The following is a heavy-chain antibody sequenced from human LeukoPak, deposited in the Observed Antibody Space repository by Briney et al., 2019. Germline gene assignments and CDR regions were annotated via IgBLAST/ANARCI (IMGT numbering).Heavy chain of an antibody. CDR3: ARGYCSSTSCYSYYYYMDV. CDR2: VYYSGST. Sequence: PSETLSLTCTVSGGSISSSSYNWGWIRQPPGKGLEWIGSVYYSGSTYYNPSLKSRVTMSVDTSKNQFSLKLSSVTAADTAVYYCARGYCSSTSCYSYYYYMDVWGKGTTVTVSS. V-gene: IGHV4-39*01. D-gene: IGHD2-2*02. J-gene: IGHJ6*03. CDR1: GGSISSSSYN.